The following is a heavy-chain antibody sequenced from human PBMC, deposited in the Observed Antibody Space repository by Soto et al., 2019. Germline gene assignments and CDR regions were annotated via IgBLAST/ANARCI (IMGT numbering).Heavy chain of an antibody. D-gene: IGHD3-9*01. V-gene: IGHV4-4*02. CDR3: ARVVLTITRGAFDA. CDR2: ISRGGTS. CDR1: GGSISSSHW. Sequence: QVQLQESGPGLVKPSGTLSLTCAVSGGSISSSHWWTWVRQSPGKGLEYIGVISRGGTSNSNPSLKRRVTLSVDKSKNHFYLPLTSVTAADTAVYYCARVVLTITRGAFDAWGQGTLVIVSS. J-gene: IGHJ3*01.